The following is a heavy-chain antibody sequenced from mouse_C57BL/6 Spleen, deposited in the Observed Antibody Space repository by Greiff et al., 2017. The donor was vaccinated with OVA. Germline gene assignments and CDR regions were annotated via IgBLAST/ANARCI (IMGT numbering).Heavy chain of an antibody. CDR1: GFNIKDYY. J-gene: IGHJ2*01. CDR2: IDPEDGDT. Sequence: VQLKESGAELVRPGASVKLSCTASGFNIKDYYMHWVKQRPEQGLEWIGRIDPEDGDTEYAPKFQGKATMTADTSSNTAYLQLSRLTSEDTAVYYCTTEALYDYAYLDYWGQGTTLTVSS. CDR3: TTEALYDYAYLDY. D-gene: IGHD2-4*01. V-gene: IGHV14-1*01.